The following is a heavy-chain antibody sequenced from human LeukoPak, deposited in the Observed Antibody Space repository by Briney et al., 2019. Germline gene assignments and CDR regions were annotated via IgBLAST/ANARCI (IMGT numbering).Heavy chain of an antibody. CDR2: VYYSGYT. Sequence: SETLSLTCTVSGDSISTSTTYHWGWIRQPPGKALEWIGSVYYSGYTYYNPSLKSRVTISVDTSKNQFSLKVNSVTAADTAVYYCARLLYDYFSGSYYYFDYWGRGTLVTVSS. CDR1: GDSISTSTTYH. CDR3: ARLLYDYFSGSYYYFDY. V-gene: IGHV4-39*07. D-gene: IGHD2-15*01. J-gene: IGHJ4*02.